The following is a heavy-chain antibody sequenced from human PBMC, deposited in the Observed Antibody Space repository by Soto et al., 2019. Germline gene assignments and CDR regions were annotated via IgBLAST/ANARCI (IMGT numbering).Heavy chain of an antibody. CDR1: GGSISSSNW. D-gene: IGHD5-18*01. J-gene: IGHJ5*02. Sequence: PSETLSLTCAVSGGSISSSNWWSWVRQPPGKGLEWIGEIYHSGSTNYNPSLKSRVTISVDKSKNQFSLKLSSVTAADTAVYYCASGGYSYGFPQGFDPWGQGTLVTVSS. CDR3: ASGGYSYGFPQGFDP. CDR2: IYHSGST. V-gene: IGHV4-4*02.